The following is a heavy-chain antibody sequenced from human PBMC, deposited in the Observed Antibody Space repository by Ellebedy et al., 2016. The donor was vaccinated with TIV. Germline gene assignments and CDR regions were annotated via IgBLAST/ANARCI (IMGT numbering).Heavy chain of an antibody. CDR3: AKDRTPGDGYWVFDN. CDR2: IVGSGA. V-gene: IGHV3-23*01. CDR1: GFIFSSFA. D-gene: IGHD5-18*01. J-gene: IGHJ4*02. Sequence: PGGSLRLSCAASGFIFSSFAMSWVRQAPGKGLEWVSGIVGSGAQKYADSVKGRFTISRDNSKRTVDLQMNSLRAEDTAVYFCAKDRTPGDGYWVFDNWGQGTLVSVSS.